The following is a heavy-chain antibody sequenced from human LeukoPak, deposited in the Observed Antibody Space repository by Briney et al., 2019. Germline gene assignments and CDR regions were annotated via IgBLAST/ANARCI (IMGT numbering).Heavy chain of an antibody. V-gene: IGHV3-7*04. CDR2: IKQDGSEK. CDR3: ARYHFYYGSGSYSN. Sequence: PGGSLRLSCAASGFTFSIYWMSWVRQAPGKGLEWVANIKQDGSEKYYVDSVKGRFTISRDNAKNSLYLQMNSLRVEDTAVYYCARYHFYYGSGSYSNWGRGTLVTVSS. CDR1: GFTFSIYW. D-gene: IGHD3-10*01. J-gene: IGHJ1*01.